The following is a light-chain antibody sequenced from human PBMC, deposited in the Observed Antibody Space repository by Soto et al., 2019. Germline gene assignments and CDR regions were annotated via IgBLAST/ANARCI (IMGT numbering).Light chain of an antibody. Sequence: DIQMTQSPSTLSASVGDRVTITCRASQSISSWLAWYQQKPGKAPKLLIYDASSLESGVPSRFSGSGSGTEFTLTISSLQPDDFATYYCQQYNSRVTFGQGTKLEIK. CDR3: QQYNSRVT. V-gene: IGKV1-5*01. CDR1: QSISSW. J-gene: IGKJ2*01. CDR2: DAS.